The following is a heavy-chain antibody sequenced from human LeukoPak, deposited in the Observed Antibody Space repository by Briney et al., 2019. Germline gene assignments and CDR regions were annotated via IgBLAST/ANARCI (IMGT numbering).Heavy chain of an antibody. V-gene: IGHV4-30-4*01. CDR3: PRDRNYSDSTYDAFDI. Sequence: KASETLSLTCTVSGDSFSSGDYYWSWIRQPPGKGLEWIGYIYYSGSTYYNPSLKSRVTISVDTSKNQFSLKVSSVTAADTAAYYCPRDRNYSDSTYDAFDIWGQGTMVTVSS. CDR2: IYYSGST. J-gene: IGHJ3*02. CDR1: GDSFSSGDYY. D-gene: IGHD5-24*01.